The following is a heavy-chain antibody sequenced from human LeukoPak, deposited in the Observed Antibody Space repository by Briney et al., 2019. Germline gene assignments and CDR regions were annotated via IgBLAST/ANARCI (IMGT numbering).Heavy chain of an antibody. J-gene: IGHJ3*02. D-gene: IGHD3-16*02. V-gene: IGHV3-15*01. CDR3: TTVMITFGGVIDDDAFDI. CDR1: GFTFSNAW. CDR2: IKSKTDGGTT. Sequence: GGSLRLSCAASGFTFSNAWMSWVRQAPGKGLEWVGRIKSKTDGGTTDYAAPVKGRFIISRDDSKNTPYLQMNSLKTEDTAVYYCTTVMITFGGVIDDDAFDIWGQGTMVTVSS.